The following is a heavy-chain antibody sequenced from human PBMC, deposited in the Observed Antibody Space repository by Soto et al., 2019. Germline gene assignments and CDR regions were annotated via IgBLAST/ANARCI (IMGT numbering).Heavy chain of an antibody. CDR2: IIPIFGTA. Sequence: ASVKVSCKASGGTFSSYAISWVRQAPGQGLEWMRGIIPIFGTANYAQKFQGRVTITADESTSTAYMELSSLRSEDTAVYYCARDREVRGVIINHDAFDIWGQGTMVTVSS. CDR1: GGTFSSYA. D-gene: IGHD3-10*01. CDR3: ARDREVRGVIINHDAFDI. V-gene: IGHV1-69*13. J-gene: IGHJ3*02.